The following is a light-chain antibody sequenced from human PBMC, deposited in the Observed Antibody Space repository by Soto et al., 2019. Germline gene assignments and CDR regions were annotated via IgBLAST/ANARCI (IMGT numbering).Light chain of an antibody. J-gene: IGKJ2*02. V-gene: IGKV3D-15*01. CDR2: VPS. CDR1: QSVSAN. CDR3: QQYHNWPPGT. Sequence: EIVMTQSPATLSVSPGERATLSCRASQSVSANLAWYQQKPGQAPRLLIYVPSTRATGIPARFSGSGSGTEFTLTISSLQSEDFAVYYCQQYHNWPPGTFGQGTKLEI.